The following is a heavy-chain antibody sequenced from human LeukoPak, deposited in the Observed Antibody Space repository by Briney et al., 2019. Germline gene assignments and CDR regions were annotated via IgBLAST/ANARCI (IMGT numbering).Heavy chain of an antibody. CDR3: ARVGYTGYYYYGMDV. D-gene: IGHD6-13*01. Sequence: PGGSLRLSCAASGFTFSSYAMHWVRPAPGKELEYVSAISSNGGSTYYANSVKGRFTISRDNTKNTLYLQMGSLRAEDMAVYYCARVGYTGYYYYGMDVWGQGTTVTVSS. CDR1: GFTFSSYA. CDR2: ISSNGGST. V-gene: IGHV3-64*01. J-gene: IGHJ6*02.